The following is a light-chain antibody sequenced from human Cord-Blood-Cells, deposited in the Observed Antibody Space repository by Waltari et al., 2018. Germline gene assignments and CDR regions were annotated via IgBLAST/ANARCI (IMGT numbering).Light chain of an antibody. Sequence: DIQMTQSPSTLSASVGDRVTITCRASQSISSWLAWYQQKPGKAHKLLIYDASSLESGVPSRFSGSGSGTEFTLTINSLQPDDFATYYCQQYNSYLYTFGQGTKLEIK. CDR1: QSISSW. J-gene: IGKJ2*01. CDR2: DAS. V-gene: IGKV1-5*01. CDR3: QQYNSYLYT.